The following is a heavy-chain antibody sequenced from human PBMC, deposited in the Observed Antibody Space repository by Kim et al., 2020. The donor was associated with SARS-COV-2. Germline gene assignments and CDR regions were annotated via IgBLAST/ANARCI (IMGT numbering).Heavy chain of an antibody. Sequence: SQTLSLTCAISGDSVSRGDVSWNWIRQSPSRGFEWLGRTYYRSQWYKDYAESVKSRIIINPDTSKNQFSLQLNSVTPEDTAVYYCARDCWEGRGCSPGVDVWGQGTTVTVSS. J-gene: IGHJ6*02. CDR1: GDSVSRGDVS. CDR3: ARDCWEGRGCSPGVDV. CDR2: TYYRSQWYK. D-gene: IGHD6-19*01. V-gene: IGHV6-1*01.